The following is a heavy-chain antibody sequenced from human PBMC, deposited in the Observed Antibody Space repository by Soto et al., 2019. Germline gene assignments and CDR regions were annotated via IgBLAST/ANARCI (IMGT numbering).Heavy chain of an antibody. CDR2: IYYSGST. J-gene: IGHJ6*02. V-gene: IGHV4-31*03. D-gene: IGHD3-3*01. CDR1: GGSISSGGYY. CDR3: ARGLGRKNVLRFLEWLLRDYYYYGMDV. Sequence: PSETLSLTCTVSGGSISSGGYYWSWIRQHPGKGLEWIGYIYYSGSTYYNPSLKSRVTISVDTSKNQFSLKLSSVTAADTAVYYCARGLGRKNVLRFLEWLLRDYYYYGMDVWGQGTTVTVSS.